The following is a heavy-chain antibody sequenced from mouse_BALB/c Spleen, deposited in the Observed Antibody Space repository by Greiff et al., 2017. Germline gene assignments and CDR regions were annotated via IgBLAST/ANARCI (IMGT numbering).Heavy chain of an antibody. Sequence: EVQLQQSGGGLVKPGGSLKLSCAASGFTFSDYYMYWVRQTPEKRLEWVATISDGGSYTYYPDSVKGRFTISRDNAKNNLYLQMSSLKSEDTAMYYCARDLGRGAMDYWGQGTSVTVSS. D-gene: IGHD4-1*01. CDR3: ARDLGRGAMDY. CDR2: ISDGGSYT. CDR1: GFTFSDYY. V-gene: IGHV5-4*02. J-gene: IGHJ4*01.